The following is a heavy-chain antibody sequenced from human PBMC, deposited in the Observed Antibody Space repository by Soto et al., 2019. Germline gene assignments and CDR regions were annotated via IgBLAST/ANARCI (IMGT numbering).Heavy chain of an antibody. CDR3: ASGVRYCSGGSCYGTAYDAFDI. CDR1: GGTLSSYT. CDR2: IIPILGIA. Sequence: SVKGSCKASGGTLSSYTIGWVRQAPGQGLEWMGRIIPILGIANYAQKFQGRVTITADKSTSTAYMELSSLRSEDTAVYYCASGVRYCSGGSCYGTAYDAFDIWGQGTMVTVSS. D-gene: IGHD2-15*01. V-gene: IGHV1-69*02. J-gene: IGHJ3*02.